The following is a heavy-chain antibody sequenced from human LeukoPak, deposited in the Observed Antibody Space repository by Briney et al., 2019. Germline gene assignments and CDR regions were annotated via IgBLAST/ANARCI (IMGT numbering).Heavy chain of an antibody. V-gene: IGHV3-23*01. CDR1: GFTFSSYA. Sequence: GGSLRLSCAASGFTFSSYAMSWVRQAPGKGLEWVSVISGSGGNTYYADSVKGRFTISRDNSKNTLYLQMNSLRAEDTAVYYCANRARYSYALDYWGQGTLVTVSS. CDR2: ISGSGGNT. CDR3: ANRARYSYALDY. J-gene: IGHJ4*02. D-gene: IGHD5-18*01.